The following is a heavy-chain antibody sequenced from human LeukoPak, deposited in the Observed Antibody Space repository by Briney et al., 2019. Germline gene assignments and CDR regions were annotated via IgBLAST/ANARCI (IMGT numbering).Heavy chain of an antibody. V-gene: IGHV3-21*01. Sequence: GGSLRLSCAASGFTFSTYSMNWVRQAPGKGLEWVSCIGRRASYIYYADSMKGRFTISRDNAKNTLYLQMNSLRAEDTAVYYCARGGVDYWGQGTLVTVSS. CDR3: ARGGVDY. J-gene: IGHJ4*02. CDR2: IGRRASYI. D-gene: IGHD2-21*01. CDR1: GFTFSTYS.